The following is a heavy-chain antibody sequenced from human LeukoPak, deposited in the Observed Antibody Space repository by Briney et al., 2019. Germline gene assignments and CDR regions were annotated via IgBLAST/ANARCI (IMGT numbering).Heavy chain of an antibody. Sequence: GGSLRLSCAASGFTVSNNYMSWVRRAPGKGLEWVSVIYRDDSTYYADSVKGRFTISRDNSKNTLYLQMNSLRAEDTAVYYCARHRDGYSLGFFDYWGQGTLVTVSS. V-gene: IGHV3-53*01. CDR1: GFTVSNNY. D-gene: IGHD5-24*01. CDR3: ARHRDGYSLGFFDY. J-gene: IGHJ4*02. CDR2: IYRDDST.